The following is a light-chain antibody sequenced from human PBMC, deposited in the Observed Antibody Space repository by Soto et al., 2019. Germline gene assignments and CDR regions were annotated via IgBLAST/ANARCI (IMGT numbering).Light chain of an antibody. Sequence: DTQMTQSPSSLSESAGHSVNITCRASQGISTYLNWYQQKPGKAPKLLIYAASSLQSGVPSRFSGSGSGTDFTLTISSLQPEDFATYFCQQLNSYPITFGQGTRLEIK. CDR1: QGISTY. V-gene: IGKV1-17*01. CDR3: QQLNSYPIT. J-gene: IGKJ5*01. CDR2: AAS.